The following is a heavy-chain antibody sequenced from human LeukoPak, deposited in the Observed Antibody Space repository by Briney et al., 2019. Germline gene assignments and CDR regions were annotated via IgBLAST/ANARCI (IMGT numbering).Heavy chain of an antibody. V-gene: IGHV1-2*02. J-gene: IGHJ4*02. CDR1: GYTFTGYY. Sequence: GASVRVSCKASGYTFTGYYMHWVRQAPGQGLEWMGWINPNSGGTKYAQKFQGRVTMTRDTSISTAYMELSSLKSDDTAVYYCAREGGPFRPLDYSGQGTLVTVSS. CDR2: INPNSGGT. CDR3: AREGGPFRPLDY. D-gene: IGHD2/OR15-2a*01.